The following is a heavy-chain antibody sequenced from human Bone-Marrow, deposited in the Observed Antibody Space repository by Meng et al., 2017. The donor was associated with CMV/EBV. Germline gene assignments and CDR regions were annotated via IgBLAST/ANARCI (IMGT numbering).Heavy chain of an antibody. CDR2: ITTDGMST. Sequence: GESLKISCAASGFTFSSYYMHWVRQPPGKGLVWVSRITTDGMSTTYADSVKGRFTISRDNAKNTLYLQMSSLRAEDTAVYYCARVDYYDRSGYYNYYYYGMAVWGQGTTVPVSS. CDR3: ARVDYYDRSGYYNYYYYGMAV. CDR1: GFTFSSYY. D-gene: IGHD3-22*01. J-gene: IGHJ6*02. V-gene: IGHV3-74*01.